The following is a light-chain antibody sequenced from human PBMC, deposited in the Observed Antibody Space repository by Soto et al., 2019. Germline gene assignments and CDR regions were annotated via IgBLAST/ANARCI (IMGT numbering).Light chain of an antibody. CDR3: QQRSNWPSIT. Sequence: DIQLTQSPSTLSASVGDRITITCRASQSIGTWLAWYQHRPGKVPNLLIKAASTLQSGIPSRFSGSGSGTDFTLTISSLEPEDFAVYYCQQRSNWPSITFGQGTRLEIK. V-gene: IGKV1-27*01. J-gene: IGKJ5*01. CDR2: AAS. CDR1: QSIGTW.